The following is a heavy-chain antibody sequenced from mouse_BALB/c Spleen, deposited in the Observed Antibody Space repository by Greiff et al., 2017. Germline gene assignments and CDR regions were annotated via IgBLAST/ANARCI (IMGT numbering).Heavy chain of an antibody. J-gene: IGHJ3*01. V-gene: IGHV2-9*02. Sequence: VKVEESGPGLVAPSQSLSITCTVSGFSLTSYGVHWVRQPPGKGLEWLGVIWAGGSTNYNSALMSRLSISKDNSKSQVFLKMNSLQTDDTAMYYCARDMITSFAYWGQGTLVTVSA. CDR2: IWAGGST. CDR3: ARDMITSFAY. D-gene: IGHD2-4*01. CDR1: GFSLTSYG.